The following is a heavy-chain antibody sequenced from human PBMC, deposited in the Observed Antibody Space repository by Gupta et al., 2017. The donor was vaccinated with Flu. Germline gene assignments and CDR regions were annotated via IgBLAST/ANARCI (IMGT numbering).Heavy chain of an antibody. D-gene: IGHD3-10*01. V-gene: IGHV3-30*18. CDR2: ISYDGSNK. CDR3: AKEPAGYYFYYGMDV. Sequence: QVQLVESGGGVVQPGRSLRLSCAASGFTFSSYGMHWVRQAPGKGLEWVAVISYDGSNKYYADSVKGRFTVSRDNSKNTLYLQMNSLRAEDTAVYYCAKEPAGYYFYYGMDVWGQGTTVTVTS. J-gene: IGHJ6*02. CDR1: GFTFSSYG.